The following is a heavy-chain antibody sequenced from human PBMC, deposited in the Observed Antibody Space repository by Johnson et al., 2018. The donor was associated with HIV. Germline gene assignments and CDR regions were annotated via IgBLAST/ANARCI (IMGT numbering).Heavy chain of an antibody. Sequence: VQLVESGGGLVQPGGSLRLSCAASGFTFSIYDMHWVRQTTGKGLEWVSAIGVTSDTYYPGSVKGRFTISRDNAKKSLYRQMNSLRAEETAVYYCARPPGVGSVDAFDIWGQGTMVTVSS. J-gene: IGHJ3*02. D-gene: IGHD2-15*01. CDR3: ARPPGVGSVDAFDI. CDR2: IGVTSDT. CDR1: GFTFSIYD. V-gene: IGHV3-13*01.